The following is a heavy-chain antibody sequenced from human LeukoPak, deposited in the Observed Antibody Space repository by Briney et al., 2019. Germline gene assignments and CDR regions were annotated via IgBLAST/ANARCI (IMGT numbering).Heavy chain of an antibody. Sequence: SETLSLTCTVSGGSISSGDYYWSWIRQPPGKGLEWIGYIYYSGSTYYNPSRKSRVTISVDTSKNQFSLKLSSVTAADTAVYYCARGGNGSSGYYYARYWGQGTLVTVSS. D-gene: IGHD3-22*01. J-gene: IGHJ4*02. CDR3: ARGGNGSSGYYYARY. CDR1: GGSISSGDYY. V-gene: IGHV4-30-4*01. CDR2: IYYSGST.